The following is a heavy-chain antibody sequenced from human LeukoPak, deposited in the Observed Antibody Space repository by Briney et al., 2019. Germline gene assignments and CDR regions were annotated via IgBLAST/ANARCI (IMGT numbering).Heavy chain of an antibody. CDR2: IIPIFGTA. D-gene: IGHD1-26*01. J-gene: IGHJ6*02. V-gene: IGHV1-69*13. CDR1: GGTFSSYA. Sequence: SVKVSCKASGGTFSSYAISWVRQAPGQGLEWMGGIIPIFGTANYAQKFQGRVTIAADESTSTAYMELSSLRSEDTAVYYCARKVGANYYGMDVWGQGTTVTVSS. CDR3: ARKVGANYYGMDV.